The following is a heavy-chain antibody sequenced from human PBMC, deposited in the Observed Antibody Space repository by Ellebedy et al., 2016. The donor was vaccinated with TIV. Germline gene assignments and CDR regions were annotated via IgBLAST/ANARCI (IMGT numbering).Heavy chain of an antibody. V-gene: IGHV1-8*02. CDR1: GDTFTNFD. CDR2: MNPHGNT. J-gene: IGHJ4*02. D-gene: IGHD5-18*01. Sequence: ASVKVSCXASGDTFTNFDINWVRQAAGQGLEWMGWMNPHGNTGYAQKFLGRVTLSRDTSISTAYMELSSLRSEDTAVYYCARYISGSGLHHWGQGTLVTVSS. CDR3: ARYISGSGLHH.